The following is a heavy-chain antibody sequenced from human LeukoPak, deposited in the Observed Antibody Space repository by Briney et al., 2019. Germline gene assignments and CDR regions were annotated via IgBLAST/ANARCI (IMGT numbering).Heavy chain of an antibody. CDR3: ASLYYYDSSGYYPSDY. Sequence: SETLSLTCTVSDGSISSYYWSWIRQPPGKGLEWIGYIYYSGSTNYNPSLKSRVTISVDTSKNQFSLKLSSVTAADTAVYYCASLYYYDSSGYYPSDYWGQGTLVTVSS. V-gene: IGHV4-59*01. CDR1: DGSISSYY. D-gene: IGHD3-22*01. CDR2: IYYSGST. J-gene: IGHJ4*02.